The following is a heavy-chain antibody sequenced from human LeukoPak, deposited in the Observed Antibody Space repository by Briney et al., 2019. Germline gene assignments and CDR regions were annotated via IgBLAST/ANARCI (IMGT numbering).Heavy chain of an antibody. CDR3: AKVVRGILPTYDSSGYPWDYYMDV. D-gene: IGHD3-22*01. CDR2: ISTSSSTI. Sequence: GGSLRLSCAASGFTFSGYSINWVRQAPGKGLEWVSYISTSSSTIYYSDSVKGRFTISRDNARNSLYLQMNSLRAEDTAVYYCAKVVRGILPTYDSSGYPWDYYMDVWGKGTTVTVSS. CDR1: GFTFSGYS. J-gene: IGHJ6*03. V-gene: IGHV3-48*04.